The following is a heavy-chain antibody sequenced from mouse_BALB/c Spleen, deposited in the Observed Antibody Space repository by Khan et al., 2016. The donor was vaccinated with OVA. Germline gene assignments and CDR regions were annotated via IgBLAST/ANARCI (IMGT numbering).Heavy chain of an antibody. J-gene: IGHJ2*01. V-gene: IGHV1S29*02. Sequence: IQLVQSGPELVKPGASVKISCKASGYTFTDYNMHWVKQSHGKSLEWIGYIYPYNGGTGYNQKFKSKATLTVDNSSSTAYMDLRSLTSEDSAVYYCARYSYGNYFDYWGQGTTLTGSS. CDR3: ARYSYGNYFDY. CDR2: IYPYNGGT. D-gene: IGHD1-1*02. CDR1: GYTFTDYN.